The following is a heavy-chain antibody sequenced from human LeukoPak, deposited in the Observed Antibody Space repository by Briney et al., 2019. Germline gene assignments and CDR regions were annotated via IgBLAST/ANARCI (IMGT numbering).Heavy chain of an antibody. CDR2: IYYSGST. V-gene: IGHV4-59*01. D-gene: IGHD3-9*01. J-gene: IGHJ4*02. CDR3: ARSPVLRYFDWPNFDY. CDR1: GGSISSYY. Sequence: SETLSLTCTVSGGSISSYYWSWIRQPPGKGLEWIGYIYYSGSTNYNPSLKSRVTISVDTSKNQFSLKLSSVTAADTAVYYCARSPVLRYFDWPNFDYWGQGTLVTVSS.